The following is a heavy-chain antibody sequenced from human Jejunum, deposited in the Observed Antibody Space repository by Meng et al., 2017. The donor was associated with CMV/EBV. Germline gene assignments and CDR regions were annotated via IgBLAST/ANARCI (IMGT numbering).Heavy chain of an antibody. CDR3: ARDNIDFWSGLDV. V-gene: IGHV3-74*01. J-gene: IGHJ3*01. CDR1: GFSVSNFW. D-gene: IGHD3-3*01. Sequence: SGFSVSNFWVHWVRQAPGKGLGWVSLISIAGFSSDYADSVKGRFTISRDNAKNTLYLQMNSLRADDTAVYYCARDNIDFWSGLDVWGQGTMVTVSS. CDR2: ISIAGFSS.